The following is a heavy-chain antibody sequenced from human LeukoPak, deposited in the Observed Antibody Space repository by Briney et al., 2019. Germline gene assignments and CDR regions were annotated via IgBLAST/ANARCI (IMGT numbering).Heavy chain of an antibody. CDR3: AREAGIAARPSRSFDP. CDR1: GFTVSSNY. V-gene: IGHV3-66*02. Sequence: PGGSLRLSCAASGFTVSSNYMSWVRQAQGKGLEWVSVIYSGGSTYYADSVKGRFTISRDNSKNTLYLQMNSLRAEYTAVYYCAREAGIAARPSRSFDPWGQGTLVTVSS. J-gene: IGHJ5*02. CDR2: IYSGGST. D-gene: IGHD6-6*01.